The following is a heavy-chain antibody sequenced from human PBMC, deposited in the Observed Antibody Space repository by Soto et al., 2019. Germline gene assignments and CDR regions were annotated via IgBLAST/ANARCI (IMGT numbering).Heavy chain of an antibody. D-gene: IGHD6-19*01. CDR2: IYYSGST. Sequence: SETLSLTCTVSGRAISRYYWSWIRQPPGKGLEWIGYIYYSGSTNYNPSLKSRVTISVDTSKNQFSLKLSSVTAADTAVYYCARDYHSGGAFDIWGQGTMVTVSS. CDR1: GRAISRYY. CDR3: ARDYHSGGAFDI. V-gene: IGHV4-59*01. J-gene: IGHJ3*02.